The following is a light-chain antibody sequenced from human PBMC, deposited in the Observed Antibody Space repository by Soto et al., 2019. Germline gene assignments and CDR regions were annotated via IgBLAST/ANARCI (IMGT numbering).Light chain of an antibody. CDR1: QSVSKS. V-gene: IGKV3-11*01. J-gene: IGKJ3*01. CDR2: TTS. Sequence: EIVLTQSPATLSLSPGERATLSCRASQSVSKSLAWYQQKPGQAPRLLIYTTSNRATGIPARFSGSGSRTDFTLPISSLEPEDFAVYYCQQGNNWPIFNLGPGTKVDIK. CDR3: QQGNNWPIFN.